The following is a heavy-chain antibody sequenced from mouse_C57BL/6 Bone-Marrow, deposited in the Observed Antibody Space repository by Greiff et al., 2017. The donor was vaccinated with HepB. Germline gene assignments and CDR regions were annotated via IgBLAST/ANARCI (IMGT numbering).Heavy chain of an antibody. CDR3: AALYGSPFAY. D-gene: IGHD1-1*01. Sequence: EVQVVESGGDLVKPGGSLKLSCAASGFTFSSYGMSWVRQTPDKRLEWVATISSGGSYTYYPDSVKGRFTISRDNAKNTLYLQMSSLKSEDTAMYYCAALYGSPFAYWGQGTLVTVSA. CDR2: ISSGGSYT. J-gene: IGHJ3*01. V-gene: IGHV5-6*01. CDR1: GFTFSSYG.